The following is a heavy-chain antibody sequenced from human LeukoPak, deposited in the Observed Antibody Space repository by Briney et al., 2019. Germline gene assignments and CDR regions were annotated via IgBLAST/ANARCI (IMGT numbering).Heavy chain of an antibody. CDR2: IYYSGST. V-gene: IGHV4-31*03. J-gene: IGHJ4*02. CDR1: GGSINSGGYC. Sequence: SETLSLTCTVSGGSINSGGYCWSWIRQHPGKGLEYIGYIYYSGSTYYNPSLKSRVTISGDTSENQFSLKLSSVTAADTAVYYCAGAGNYYKLDYWGQGTLVTVSS. D-gene: IGHD3-10*01. CDR3: AGAGNYYKLDY.